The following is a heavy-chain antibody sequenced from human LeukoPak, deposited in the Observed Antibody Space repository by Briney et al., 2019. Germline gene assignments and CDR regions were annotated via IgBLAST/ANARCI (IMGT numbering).Heavy chain of an antibody. V-gene: IGHV3-30*02. Sequence: GGSLRLSCAASGFTFSSYGMHWVRQAPGKGLEWVAVIWYDGSNKYYADSVKGRFTISRDNSKNTLYLQMNSLRAEDTAVYYCAKLVQVAGTFDYWGQGTLVTVSS. CDR3: AKLVQVAGTFDY. D-gene: IGHD6-19*01. J-gene: IGHJ4*02. CDR2: IWYDGSNK. CDR1: GFTFSSYG.